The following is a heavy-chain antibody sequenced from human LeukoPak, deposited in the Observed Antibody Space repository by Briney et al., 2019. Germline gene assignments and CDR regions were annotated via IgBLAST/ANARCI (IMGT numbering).Heavy chain of an antibody. D-gene: IGHD2-8*01. CDR2: IYYSGST. CDR3: ARVMVFRKDYYYMDV. CDR1: GGSISSSSYY. V-gene: IGHV4-39*07. J-gene: IGHJ6*03. Sequence: PSETLSLTCTVSGGSISSSSYYWGWIRQPPGKGLEWIGSIYYSGSTYYNPSLKSRVTISVDTSKNQFSLKLSSVTAADTAVYYCARVMVFRKDYYYMDVWGKGTTVTVSS.